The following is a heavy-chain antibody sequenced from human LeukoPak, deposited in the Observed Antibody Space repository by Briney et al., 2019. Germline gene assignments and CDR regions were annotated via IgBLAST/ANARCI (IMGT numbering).Heavy chain of an antibody. J-gene: IGHJ3*02. V-gene: IGHV1-46*01. CDR1: GYTFTNYY. CDR2: INPGGGNT. CDR3: ARIRDGYNDAYDI. D-gene: IGHD5-24*01. Sequence: ASVKISCKASGYTFTNYYIHWVRQAPGQGLEWMGLINPGGGNTNYAQNFQGRVTMTRDTSASTVYMELSSLRSEDTAIYYCARIRDGYNDAYDIWGQGTVVTVPS.